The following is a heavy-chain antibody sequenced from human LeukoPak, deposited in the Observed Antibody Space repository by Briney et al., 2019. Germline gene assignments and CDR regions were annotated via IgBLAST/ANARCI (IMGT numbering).Heavy chain of an antibody. J-gene: IGHJ4*02. Sequence: GASVKVSCKASGCDFINYGITWVRQAPGQGLEWMGWISLYNGNTDYKLQGRVTMTTDTSTSTAYMELRSLRSVDTAVYYCARGGPFFSSSSSKEYYFDYWGQGTLVTVSS. CDR3: ARGGPFFSSSSSKEYYFDY. CDR2: ISLYNGNT. D-gene: IGHD6-6*01. V-gene: IGHV1-18*01. CDR1: GCDFINYG.